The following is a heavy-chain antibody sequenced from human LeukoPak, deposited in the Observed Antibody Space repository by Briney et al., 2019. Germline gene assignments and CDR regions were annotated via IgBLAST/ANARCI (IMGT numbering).Heavy chain of an antibody. CDR2: INFIGRT. J-gene: IGHJ4*02. CDR1: GFSVSDPLSY. D-gene: IGHD3-9*01. CDR3: ARLTKGRYFDYIFAF. V-gene: IGHV4-39*01. Sequence: SETLSLTCTVSGFSVSDPLSYWGWVRQPPGKGLEWIAEINFIGRTSYNSSLNSRVTMPVDTSKNQFSLKMTSLTAADTAVYFCARLTKGRYFDYIFAFWGQGILVTVSS.